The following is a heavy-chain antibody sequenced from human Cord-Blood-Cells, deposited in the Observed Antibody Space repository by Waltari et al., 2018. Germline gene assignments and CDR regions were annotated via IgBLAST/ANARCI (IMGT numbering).Heavy chain of an antibody. CDR1: GGHFSSYD. CDR2: IIPIFGTA. CDR3: AREGGLEYSSSYYFDY. Sequence: HVPLVQSGAGVKKPGASVKVTCKAPGGHFSSYDIIRVRQAPGQGLEWMGGIIPIFGTANYAQKFQGRVTITADKSTSTAYMELSSLRSEDTAVYYCAREGGLEYSSSYYFDYWGQGTLVTVSS. V-gene: IGHV1-69*06. J-gene: IGHJ4*02. D-gene: IGHD6-6*01.